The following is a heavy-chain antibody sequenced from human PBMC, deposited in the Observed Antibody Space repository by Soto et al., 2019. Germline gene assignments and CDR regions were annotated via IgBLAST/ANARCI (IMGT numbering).Heavy chain of an antibody. CDR1: GFTFSNYV. D-gene: IGHD1-7*01. J-gene: IGHJ3*02. Sequence: EVQLLESGGGLVQPGGSLRLSCAASGFTFSNYVMNWVRQAPGKGLEWVSTISYSADKTFYADSVKGRFTISRDNSRDTLFLQMNSLRADDAAVYYCARRARTATTTWGAFDTWGQGTMVTVSS. CDR2: ISYSADKT. CDR3: ARRARTATTTWGAFDT. V-gene: IGHV3-23*01.